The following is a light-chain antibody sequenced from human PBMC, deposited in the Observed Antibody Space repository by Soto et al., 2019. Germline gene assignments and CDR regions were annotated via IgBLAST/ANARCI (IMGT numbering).Light chain of an antibody. V-gene: IGLV2-14*01. CDR2: DVS. CDR1: SSDVGGYNY. CDR3: SSYTSSSTNYV. J-gene: IGLJ1*01. Sequence: QSALTQPASVSGSPGQSITISCNGTSSDVGGYNYVSWYQQHPGKAPKLMIYDVSNRPSGVSNRFSGSKSGNTASLTISGLQAEDEADYYCSSYTSSSTNYVFGTGTKLTVL.